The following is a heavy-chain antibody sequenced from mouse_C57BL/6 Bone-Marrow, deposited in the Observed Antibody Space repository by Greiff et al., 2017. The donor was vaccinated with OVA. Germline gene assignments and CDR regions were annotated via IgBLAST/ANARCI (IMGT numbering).Heavy chain of an antibody. CDR2: INYDGSST. D-gene: IGHD2-1*01. V-gene: IGHV5-16*01. J-gene: IGHJ1*03. CDR3: AREGGNCRYWYFDV. Sequence: DVQLVESEGGLVQPGSSMKLSCTASGFTFSDYYMAWVRQVPEKGLEWVANINYDGSSTYYLDSLKSRFIISRDNAKNILYLQMSSLKSEDTATYYCAREGGNCRYWYFDVWGTGTTVTVSS. CDR1: GFTFSDYY.